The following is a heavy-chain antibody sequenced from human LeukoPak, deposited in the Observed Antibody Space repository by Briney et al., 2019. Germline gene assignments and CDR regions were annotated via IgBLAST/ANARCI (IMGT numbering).Heavy chain of an antibody. Sequence: GGSLRLSCAASGFTVSSNYISWVRQAPGKGLEWVSIIYSGVDTYYANSVKGRFTMSRDNSKNTLYLQMNSLRAEDTAVYYCARGPTYYYDISEGYFDYWGQGTLVTVSS. V-gene: IGHV3-53*01. CDR3: ARGPTYYYDISEGYFDY. CDR1: GFTVSSNY. CDR2: IYSGVDT. D-gene: IGHD3-22*01. J-gene: IGHJ4*02.